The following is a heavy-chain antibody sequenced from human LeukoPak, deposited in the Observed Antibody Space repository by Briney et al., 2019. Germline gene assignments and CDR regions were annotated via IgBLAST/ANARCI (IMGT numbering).Heavy chain of an antibody. D-gene: IGHD5-18*01. V-gene: IGHV3-7*03. Sequence: SGGSLRLSCAASGFTFSSYWMSWVRQAPGKGLEWVANIKQDGSEKYYVDSVKGRFTISRDNAKNSLYLQMNSLRAEDTAVYYCAKGPSYGFSPPNFDYWGQGTLVTVSS. J-gene: IGHJ4*02. CDR1: GFTFSSYW. CDR3: AKGPSYGFSPPNFDY. CDR2: IKQDGSEK.